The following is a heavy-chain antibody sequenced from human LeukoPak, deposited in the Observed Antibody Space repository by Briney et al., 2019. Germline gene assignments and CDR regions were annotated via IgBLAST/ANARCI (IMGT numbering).Heavy chain of an antibody. J-gene: IGHJ4*02. CDR1: GGSFSGYY. CDR3: ARGRPLPF. V-gene: IGHV4-34*01. Sequence: PSETLSLTCAVYGGSFSGYYWSWIRQPPGKGLEWIGEINHSGSTNYNPSLKSRVTISVDTSKNQFSLKLSSVTAADTAVYYCARGRPLPFWGQGTLVTVSS. CDR2: INHSGST.